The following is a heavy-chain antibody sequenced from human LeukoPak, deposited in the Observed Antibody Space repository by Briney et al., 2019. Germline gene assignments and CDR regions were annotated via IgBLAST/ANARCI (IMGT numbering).Heavy chain of an antibody. CDR1: GFNFNYVW. CDR2: IRTKIEGETT. CDR3: TTERNWELLRPYGLDI. D-gene: IGHD1-26*01. V-gene: IGHV3-15*01. J-gene: IGHJ6*02. Sequence: GGSLRLSCAASGFNFNYVWMNWVRQAPGKGLEWVGRIRTKIEGETTDYAAPVKGRFTISRDDSKTTLFLQMNSLKTADSAVYYCTTERNWELLRPYGLDIWGQGTTVIVSS.